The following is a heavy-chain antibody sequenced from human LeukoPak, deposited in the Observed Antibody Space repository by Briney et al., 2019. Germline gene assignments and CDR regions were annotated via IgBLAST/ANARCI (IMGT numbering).Heavy chain of an antibody. V-gene: IGHV3-23*01. CDR3: AKDQGFITMIVVVRRGAFDI. CDR2: ISGSGGST. J-gene: IGHJ3*02. D-gene: IGHD3-22*01. Sequence: GGSLRLSCAASGFTFSSYAMSWVRQAPGKGLEWVSAISGSGGSTYYADSVKGRFTISGDNSKNTLYLQMNSLRAEDTAVYYCAKDQGFITMIVVVRRGAFDIWGQGTMVTVSS. CDR1: GFTFSSYA.